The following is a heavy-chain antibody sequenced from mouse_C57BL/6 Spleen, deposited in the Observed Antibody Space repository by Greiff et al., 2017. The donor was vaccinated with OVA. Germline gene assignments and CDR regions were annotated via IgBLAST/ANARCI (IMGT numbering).Heavy chain of an antibody. D-gene: IGHD3-2*02. V-gene: IGHV8-12*01. CDR3: ARSPDSSGYYYAMDY. CDR1: GFSLSTSGMG. Sequence: QVTLKESGPGILQSSQTLSLTCSFSGFSLSTSGMGVSWIRQPSGKGLEWLAHIYWDDDKRYNPSLKSRLTISKDTSRNQVFLKITSVDTADTATYYCARSPDSSGYYYAMDYWGQGTSVTVSS. J-gene: IGHJ4*01. CDR2: IYWDDDK.